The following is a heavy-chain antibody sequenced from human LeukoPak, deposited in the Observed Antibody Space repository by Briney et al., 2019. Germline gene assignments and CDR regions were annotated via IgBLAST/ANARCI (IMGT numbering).Heavy chain of an antibody. CDR2: IYYSGST. D-gene: IGHD3-16*02. V-gene: IGHV4-59*08. CDR1: GGSIRTNY. Sequence: PSETLSLTCTVSGGSIRTNYWSWLRQPPGKGLEWIGYIYYSGSTNYNPSLKSRVTISVDTSKNQFSLKLSSVTAADTAVYYCARHGMITFGGVIEHFDYWGQGTLVTVSS. J-gene: IGHJ4*02. CDR3: ARHGMITFGGVIEHFDY.